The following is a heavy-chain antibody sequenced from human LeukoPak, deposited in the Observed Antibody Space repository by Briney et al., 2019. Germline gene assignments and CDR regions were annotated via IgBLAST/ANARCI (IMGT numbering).Heavy chain of an antibody. CDR2: IIPIFGTA. CDR3: ARERPLGDSSNWFLEGYFDI. CDR1: GGTFSSYA. D-gene: IGHD6-13*01. V-gene: IGHV1-69*05. Sequence: ASVKVSCKASGGTFSSYAITWVRQAPGQGLEWMGRIIPIFGTANYAQKFQGRVTITTDESTSTAYMELSTLRSDDTAVYYCARERPLGDSSNWFLEGYFDIWGQGTLVTVSS. J-gene: IGHJ4*02.